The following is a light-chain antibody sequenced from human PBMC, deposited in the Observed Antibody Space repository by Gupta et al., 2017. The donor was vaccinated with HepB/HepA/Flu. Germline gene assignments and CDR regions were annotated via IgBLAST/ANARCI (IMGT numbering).Light chain of an antibody. CDR1: QGIRNY. Sequence: DSHMIQSPSSLSASVGDRVTITCRASQGIRNYLDWFQQKPGKAPKPLINAASRAHSGVPSRFSGSVSGTDFTLTISSLQPEDFATYYCQQDNTYPFTFGQGTNLEIK. CDR2: AAS. J-gene: IGKJ2*01. V-gene: IGKV1-16*01. CDR3: QQDNTYPFT.